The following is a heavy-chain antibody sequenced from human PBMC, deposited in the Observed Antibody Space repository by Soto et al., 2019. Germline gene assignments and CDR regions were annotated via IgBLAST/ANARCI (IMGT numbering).Heavy chain of an antibody. Sequence: GGSLRLSCAASGFTFRSYSMNWVRQAPREGLEWVSSISSSSSYIYYVDSVKGRFTISRDNAKNSLYLQMNSLRVEDTAVYYCVIVCLMPPVGDWFDLRGQGTLVTGSS. CDR3: VIVCLMPPVGDWFDL. V-gene: IGHV3-21*01. CDR1: GFTFRSYS. D-gene: IGHD1-26*01. CDR2: ISSSSSYI. J-gene: IGHJ5*02.